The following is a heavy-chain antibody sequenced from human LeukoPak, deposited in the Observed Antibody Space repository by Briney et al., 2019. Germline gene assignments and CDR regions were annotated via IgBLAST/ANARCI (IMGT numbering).Heavy chain of an antibody. CDR1: GYSFTSYW. CDR3: ARRGYCSSTSCYMVDY. Sequence: GESLKISCKGSGYSFTSYWIGWVRQMPGKGLEWMGNIYPGDSDTRYSPSFQGQVTISADKSISTAYLQWSSLKASDTAMYYCARRGYCSSTSCYMVDYWGQGTLVTVSS. V-gene: IGHV5-51*01. D-gene: IGHD2-2*02. J-gene: IGHJ4*02. CDR2: IYPGDSDT.